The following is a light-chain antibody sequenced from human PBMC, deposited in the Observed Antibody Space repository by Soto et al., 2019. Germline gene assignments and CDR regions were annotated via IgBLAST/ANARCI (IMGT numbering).Light chain of an antibody. V-gene: IGKV3-20*01. Sequence: EIVLTQSPGTVSLSPGERATLSCRASQSVSSRNLAWHRQKPGQAPSLLIFGASNRATGIPDRFSGSGSGTDFTLTISRLEPEDCAVYSCLRYGDSPPAYTFGQGTKLEIK. CDR3: LRYGDSPPAYT. CDR1: QSVSSRN. CDR2: GAS. J-gene: IGKJ2*01.